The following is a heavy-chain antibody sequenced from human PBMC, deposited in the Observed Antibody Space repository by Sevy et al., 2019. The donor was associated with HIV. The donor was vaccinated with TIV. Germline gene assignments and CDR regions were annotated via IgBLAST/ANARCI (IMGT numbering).Heavy chain of an antibody. J-gene: IGHJ6*02. Sequence: ASVKVSCKASGYTFTSYGISWVRQAPGQGLEWMGWISAYNGNTNYAQKLQGRVTMTTDTSTGTAYMELRSLRSDDTAVYYCAREYARRGASYYYGMDVWGQGTTVTVSS. CDR2: ISAYNGNT. D-gene: IGHD2-8*01. CDR3: AREYARRGASYYYGMDV. CDR1: GYTFTSYG. V-gene: IGHV1-18*01.